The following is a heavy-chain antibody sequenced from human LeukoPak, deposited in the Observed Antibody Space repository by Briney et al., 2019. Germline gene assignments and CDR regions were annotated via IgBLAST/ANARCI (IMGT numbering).Heavy chain of an antibody. D-gene: IGHD5-18*01. Sequence: GGSLRLSCAASGFTFSSYAMHWVRQAPGKGLEWVAVISYDGSNKYYADSVKGRFTISRDNSKNTLYLQMNSLRAEDTAVYYCAREGRMDTAMVHYYYYMDVWGKGTTVTVSS. J-gene: IGHJ6*03. CDR1: GFTFSSYA. V-gene: IGHV3-30-3*01. CDR2: ISYDGSNK. CDR3: AREGRMDTAMVHYYYYMDV.